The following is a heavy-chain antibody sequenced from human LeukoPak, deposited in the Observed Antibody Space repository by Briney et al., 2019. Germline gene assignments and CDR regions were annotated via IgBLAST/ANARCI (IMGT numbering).Heavy chain of an antibody. CDR1: GYTFTSYG. D-gene: IGHD3-10*01. CDR3: ARDRSTVRGVINY. Sequence: ASVKLSCKASGYTFTSYGISWVRQAPGQGLEWMGWISAYNGNTNYAQKLQGRVTMTTDKSTNTAYMELTSLRSEDTAVYYCARDRSTVRGVINYWGQGTLVTVSS. J-gene: IGHJ4*02. CDR2: ISAYNGNT. V-gene: IGHV1-18*01.